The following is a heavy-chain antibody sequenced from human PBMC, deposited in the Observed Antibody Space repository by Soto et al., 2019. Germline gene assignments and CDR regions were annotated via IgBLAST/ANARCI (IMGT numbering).Heavy chain of an antibody. V-gene: IGHV5-51*01. J-gene: IGHJ6*02. CDR3: AGGGVRGVITRTRDYYGMDV. D-gene: IGHD3-10*01. Sequence: GESLKISCKGSGYSFTNYWIGWARQMPGKGLEWMGIIFPGDSDTRYSPSFQGQVIISADKSISTAYLQWSSLTASDTAMYYCAGGGVRGVITRTRDYYGMDVWGQGITVTAP. CDR2: IFPGDSDT. CDR1: GYSFTNYW.